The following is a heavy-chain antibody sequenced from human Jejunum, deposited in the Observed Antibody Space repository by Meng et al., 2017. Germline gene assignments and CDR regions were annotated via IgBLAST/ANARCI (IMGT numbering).Heavy chain of an antibody. V-gene: IGHV3-30*01. J-gene: IGHJ4*02. Sequence: GESLKISCAASGFTFGGFAMVWVRQAPGKGLEWAAVISFDGSNTFYGDSVKGRFTVSRDNAKNTLYLQMDSLRVDDTAVYYCARAYNDGSGRFDFWGQGTLVTVSS. CDR1: GFTFGGFA. D-gene: IGHD6-19*01. CDR2: ISFDGSNT. CDR3: ARAYNDGSGRFDF.